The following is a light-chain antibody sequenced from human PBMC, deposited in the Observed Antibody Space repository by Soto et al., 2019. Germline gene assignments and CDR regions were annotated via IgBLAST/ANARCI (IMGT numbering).Light chain of an antibody. CDR2: WAS. Sequence: DIVMTQSPDSLDVYLGERATINCKSSQSVLYSSNNKNYLAWYQQKPGQPPKLLIYWASTRESGVPDRFSGSGSGTDFTLAISSLQAEDVAVYYCQQYYSAPFTFGPGTKVDIK. J-gene: IGKJ3*01. V-gene: IGKV4-1*01. CDR3: QQYYSAPFT. CDR1: QSVLYSSNNKNY.